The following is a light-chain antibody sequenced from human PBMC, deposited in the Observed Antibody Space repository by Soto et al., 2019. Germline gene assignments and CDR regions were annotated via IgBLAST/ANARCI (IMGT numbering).Light chain of an antibody. CDR2: DVT. V-gene: IGLV2-14*01. Sequence: QSALTQPASVSGSPGQSITISCTGTNSDVGGYNYVSWYQQHPGKAPKLIIYDVTNRPSGVSNRFSGSKSGNTASLTISGIQAEDEADYYCSSYILSSTLRVFGGGTKLTVL. CDR3: SSYILSSTLRV. CDR1: NSDVGGYNY. J-gene: IGLJ2*01.